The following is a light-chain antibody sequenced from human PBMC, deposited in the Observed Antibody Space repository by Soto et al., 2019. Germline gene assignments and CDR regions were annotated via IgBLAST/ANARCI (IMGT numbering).Light chain of an antibody. V-gene: IGKV3-15*01. Sequence: EIALTQSPSTLSASPGARATLSCRASQTVGVRLALYQHKTRQAPRLLIYSASCRATGIPDRFSGSGCGTAVTLTISRLQHEDFAVYYCQQYNNWYRTFGQGTKVDIK. CDR3: QQYNNWYRT. J-gene: IGKJ1*01. CDR2: SAS. CDR1: QTVGVR.